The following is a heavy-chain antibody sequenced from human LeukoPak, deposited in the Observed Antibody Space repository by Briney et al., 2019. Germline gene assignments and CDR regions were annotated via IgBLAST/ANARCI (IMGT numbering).Heavy chain of an antibody. D-gene: IGHD3-10*02. CDR2: IGSDNKP. CDR1: GFTISAYA. V-gene: IGHV3-23*01. Sequence: PGGSLRLSCEASGFTISAYAMTLVRQAPGQGLEWVSSIGSDNKPHYSESVKGRFAISRDNSKSMMFLQLNSLRAEDTALYYCARDLHYYVAIDVWGQGTTVTVSS. J-gene: IGHJ6*02. CDR3: ARDLHYYVAIDV.